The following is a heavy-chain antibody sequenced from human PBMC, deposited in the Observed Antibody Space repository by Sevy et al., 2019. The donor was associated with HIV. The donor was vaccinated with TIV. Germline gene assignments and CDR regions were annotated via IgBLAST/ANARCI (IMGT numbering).Heavy chain of an antibody. Sequence: SETLSLTCTVSGGSVNSPNYYWTWIRQPPGKRLEWIGSIYYTGTTNFIPSLESRLTISIDASKNQFSLNLNSVSAADTAMYYCVRETAVTTMRAYDIWGQGTMVTVSS. CDR2: IYYTGTT. CDR1: GGSVNSPNYY. J-gene: IGHJ3*02. CDR3: VRETAVTTMRAYDI. D-gene: IGHD4-17*01. V-gene: IGHV4-61*01.